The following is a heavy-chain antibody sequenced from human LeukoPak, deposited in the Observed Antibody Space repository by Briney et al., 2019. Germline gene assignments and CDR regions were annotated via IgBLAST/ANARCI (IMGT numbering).Heavy chain of an antibody. V-gene: IGHV3-7*03. Sequence: GGSLRLSCAASGFTFSSYWMSWVRLAPGKGLEWVANIKGDGSEKWYADSVKGRFTISRDNSKNTLYLQMNSLRAEDTAVYYCAKDRDCSSTSCYGGNYWGQGTLVTVSS. D-gene: IGHD2-2*01. CDR2: IKGDGSEK. CDR3: AKDRDCSSTSCYGGNY. CDR1: GFTFSSYW. J-gene: IGHJ4*02.